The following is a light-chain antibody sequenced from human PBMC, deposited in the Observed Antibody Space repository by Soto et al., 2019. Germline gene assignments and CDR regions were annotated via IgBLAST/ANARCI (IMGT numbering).Light chain of an antibody. J-gene: IGKJ2*01. V-gene: IGKV3-20*01. CDR2: GAS. CDR1: QSVSSSY. Sequence: EIVLTQSPGTLSLSPGERATLSCRASQSVSSSYLAWYLQKPGQAPRLLIYGASSRATGIPDRFSGSGSGTDFTLTISRLEPEDFAVYYCQQYGSSPPNTFGQGTKLEIK. CDR3: QQYGSSPPNT.